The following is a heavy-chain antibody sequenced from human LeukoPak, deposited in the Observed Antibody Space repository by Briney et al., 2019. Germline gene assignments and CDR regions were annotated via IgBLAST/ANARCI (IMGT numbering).Heavy chain of an antibody. V-gene: IGHV3-66*01. CDR3: ASSSWSSEYFHY. D-gene: IGHD6-13*01. Sequence: LRLSXAASGFTVSDNYMSGVRQAPGKGLEGVSVFSRRGSTPSPDSVKVSFTISPHNSNNTLYLQFNSLSAEDTSVYSCASSSWSSEYFHYWGQGTLVTVXS. J-gene: IGHJ1*01. CDR2: FSRRGST. CDR1: GFTVSDNY.